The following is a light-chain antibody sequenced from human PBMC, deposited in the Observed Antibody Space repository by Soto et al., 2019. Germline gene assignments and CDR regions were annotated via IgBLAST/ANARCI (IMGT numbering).Light chain of an antibody. Sequence: QSALTQPASVSGSPGQSITISCTGTSSDVGGYNYVSWYQQHPGKAPKLMIYDVSNRPSGVSNRFSGSKSGNTASLTISGLQAEDEADYYGSSYKRSSTLVVFGGGTRSPS. CDR2: DVS. CDR3: SSYKRSSTLVV. CDR1: SSDVGGYNY. J-gene: IGLJ2*01. V-gene: IGLV2-14*01.